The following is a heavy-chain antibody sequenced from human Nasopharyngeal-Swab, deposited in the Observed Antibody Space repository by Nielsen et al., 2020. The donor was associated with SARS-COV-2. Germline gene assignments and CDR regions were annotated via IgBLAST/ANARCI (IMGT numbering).Heavy chain of an antibody. D-gene: IGHD1-26*01. J-gene: IGHJ3*02. CDR2: IYYSGST. CDR3: AREGGTYGAFDI. CDR1: GGSISSYY. Sequence: SETLSLTCTVSGGSISSYYWSWIRLPPGKGLEWIGYIYYSGSTNYNPSLKSRVTISVDTSKNQFSLKLSSVTAADTAVYYCAREGGTYGAFDIWGQGTVVTVSS. V-gene: IGHV4-59*01.